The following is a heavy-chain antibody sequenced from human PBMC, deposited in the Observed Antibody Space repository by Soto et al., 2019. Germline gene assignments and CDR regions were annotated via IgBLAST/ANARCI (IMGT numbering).Heavy chain of an antibody. V-gene: IGHV1-3*01. D-gene: IGHD4-17*01. CDR3: ARSQTMVTLVYFQY. Sequence: XSVKGSYNAAGYYFRSYAIRWVRQSPGQRPEWMGWINGDNGKATYSGKFQGRVTITRDTNATTAFLELSSLTSEDTAVYYCARSQTMVTLVYFQYWGQGTLVTVSS. J-gene: IGHJ1*01. CDR1: GYYFRSYA. CDR2: INGDNGKA.